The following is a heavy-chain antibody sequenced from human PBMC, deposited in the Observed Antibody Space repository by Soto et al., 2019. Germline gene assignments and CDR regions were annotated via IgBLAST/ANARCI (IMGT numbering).Heavy chain of an antibody. Sequence: GGSLRLSCAASGFTFSSYWMHWVRQAPGKGLVWVSRINSDGSSTSYADSVKGRFTISRDNAKNTLYLQMNSLRAEDTAVYYCARDLSSSWSSDYYYGMDVWGQGTTVTVSS. V-gene: IGHV3-74*01. D-gene: IGHD6-13*01. CDR1: GFTFSSYW. CDR2: INSDGSST. CDR3: ARDLSSSWSSDYYYGMDV. J-gene: IGHJ6*02.